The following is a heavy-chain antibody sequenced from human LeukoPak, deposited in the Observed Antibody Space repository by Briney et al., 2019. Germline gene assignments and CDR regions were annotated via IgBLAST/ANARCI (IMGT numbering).Heavy chain of an antibody. D-gene: IGHD4-11*01. Sequence: GGSLRLSCAASGFTFSSYAMHWVRQAPGKGLEWVAVISYDGSNKYYADSVKGRFTISRDNSKNTLYLQMNSLRAEDTAVYYCARDVYSNYVQAFDIWGQGTMVTVSS. J-gene: IGHJ3*02. CDR2: ISYDGSNK. CDR3: ARDVYSNYVQAFDI. CDR1: GFTFSSYA. V-gene: IGHV3-30-3*01.